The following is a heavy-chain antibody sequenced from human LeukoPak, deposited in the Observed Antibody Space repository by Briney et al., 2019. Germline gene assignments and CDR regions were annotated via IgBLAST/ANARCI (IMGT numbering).Heavy chain of an antibody. D-gene: IGHD1-26*01. CDR2: INWNGGST. Sequence: PGGSLRLSCAASGFTYDDYGMSWVGQAPGKGLEGVSGINWNGGSTGYADSVKGRFTISRDNAKNSLYLQMNSLRAEDTALYYCAGDLVVGATGEDYYYMDVWGKGTTVTVSS. CDR1: GFTYDDYG. CDR3: AGDLVVGATGEDYYYMDV. J-gene: IGHJ6*03. V-gene: IGHV3-20*04.